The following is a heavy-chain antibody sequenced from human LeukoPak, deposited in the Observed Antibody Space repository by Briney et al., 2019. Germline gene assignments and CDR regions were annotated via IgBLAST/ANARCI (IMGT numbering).Heavy chain of an antibody. Sequence: SESLSLTCAVYGGSFSGYYWSWIRQPPGKGLEWIGEINHSGSTNYTPSPKSRVTISVDTSKNQFSLKLSSVTAADTAVYYCARSGYSSSWYVRGWFVPWGQGTLVTVSS. V-gene: IGHV4-34*01. CDR3: ARSGYSSSWYVRGWFVP. CDR1: GGSFSGYY. D-gene: IGHD6-13*01. CDR2: INHSGST. J-gene: IGHJ5*02.